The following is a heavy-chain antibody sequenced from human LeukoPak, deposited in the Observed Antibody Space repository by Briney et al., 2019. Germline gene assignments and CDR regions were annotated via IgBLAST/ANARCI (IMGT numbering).Heavy chain of an antibody. Sequence: SVKVSCKASGYTFTSYAISWVRQAPGQGLEWMGRIIPILGIANYAQKFQGRVTITADKSTSTAYMELSSLRSEDTAVYYCARGAMIVVVPSVWFDPWGQGTLVTVSS. D-gene: IGHD3-22*01. CDR2: IIPILGIA. CDR1: GYTFTSYA. J-gene: IGHJ5*02. V-gene: IGHV1-69*04. CDR3: ARGAMIVVVPSVWFDP.